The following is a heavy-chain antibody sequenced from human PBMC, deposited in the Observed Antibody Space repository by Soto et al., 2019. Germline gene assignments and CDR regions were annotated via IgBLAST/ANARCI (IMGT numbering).Heavy chain of an antibody. CDR3: ARALLSPYYDILTGPPFDY. V-gene: IGHV1-18*01. CDR2: VSAYNGNT. Sequence: GASVKGSREASCYTFSSYGIRWGRQAPGQRLERMGWVSAYNGNTNYAQKLQGRVTMTTDTSTSTAYMELRSLRSDDTAVYYCARALLSPYYDILTGPPFDYWGQGTLVTVSS. D-gene: IGHD3-9*01. CDR1: CYTFSSYG. J-gene: IGHJ4*02.